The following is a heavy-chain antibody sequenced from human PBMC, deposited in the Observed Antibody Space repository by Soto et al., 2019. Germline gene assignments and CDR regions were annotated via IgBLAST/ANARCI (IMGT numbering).Heavy chain of an antibody. V-gene: IGHV3-23*01. CDR3: AKATTNGGWFNPFDS. J-gene: IGHJ4*02. Sequence: PGGSLRLSCGASGFSAVNYAMNWGRQAPGKVLELVSCLSGSGTSTYYAGYVKGRFTIYRENSRDTLFLKMNSLTADDTAVYYCAKATTNGGWFNPFDSWGQGALVTVSS. CDR1: GFSAVNYA. CDR2: LSGSGTST. D-gene: IGHD6-19*01.